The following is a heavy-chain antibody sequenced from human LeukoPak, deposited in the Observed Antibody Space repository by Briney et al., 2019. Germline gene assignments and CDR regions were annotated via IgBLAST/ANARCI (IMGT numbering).Heavy chain of an antibody. Sequence: GGSLRLSCAASGFNFSSYSMNWVRQAPGKGLEWVSSISSSSTYIYHADSMKGRFTISRDNARNSLYLLMNSLRAEDTAVYYCAGAKNTYYDWDTFDIWGQGTMVTVSS. D-gene: IGHD5-12*01. V-gene: IGHV3-21*01. CDR2: ISSSSTYI. CDR3: AGAKNTYYDWDTFDI. CDR1: GFNFSSYS. J-gene: IGHJ3*02.